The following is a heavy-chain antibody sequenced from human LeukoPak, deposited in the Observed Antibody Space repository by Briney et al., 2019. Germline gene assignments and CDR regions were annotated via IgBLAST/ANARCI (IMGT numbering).Heavy chain of an antibody. V-gene: IGHV1-18*01. CDR3: AREMATIVNQFDY. J-gene: IGHJ4*02. CDR1: GYTFTSYG. Sequence: GASVKVFCKASGYTFTSYGISWVRQAPGQGLEWIGWISPYNGNTNYAQKLQGRVTMTTDTSTTTAYMELRSLRSDDTAVYYCAREMATIVNQFDYWGQGTLVTVSS. D-gene: IGHD5-24*01. CDR2: ISPYNGNT.